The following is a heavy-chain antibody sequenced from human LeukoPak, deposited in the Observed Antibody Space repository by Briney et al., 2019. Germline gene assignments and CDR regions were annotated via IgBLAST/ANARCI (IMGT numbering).Heavy chain of an antibody. CDR2: IKQDGSEK. Sequence: GGSLRLSCAASGFTFSSYWMSWVRQAPGKGLEWVAYIKQDGSEKYYVDSVKGRFTIPRDNAKNSLYLQMNSLRAEDTAVYYCAVHDQDIVVVPAENMDVWGKGTTVTVSS. CDR3: AVHDQDIVVVPAENMDV. V-gene: IGHV3-7*01. J-gene: IGHJ6*03. CDR1: GFTFSSYW. D-gene: IGHD2-2*01.